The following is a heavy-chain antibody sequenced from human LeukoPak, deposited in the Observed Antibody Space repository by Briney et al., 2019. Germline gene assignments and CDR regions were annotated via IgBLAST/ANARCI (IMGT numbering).Heavy chain of an antibody. J-gene: IGHJ6*03. CDR2: IIPIFGTA. CDR1: GGTFSSYA. V-gene: IGHV1-69*06. D-gene: IGHD3-9*01. CDR3: ARGGPGLRYFDWLLSRVFFMDV. Sequence: ASVKVSCKASGGTFSSYAISWVRQAPGQGLEWMGGIIPIFGTANYAQKFQGRVTITADKSTSTAYMELSSLRSEDTAVYYCARGGPGLRYFDWLLSRVFFMDVWGKGTTVTVSS.